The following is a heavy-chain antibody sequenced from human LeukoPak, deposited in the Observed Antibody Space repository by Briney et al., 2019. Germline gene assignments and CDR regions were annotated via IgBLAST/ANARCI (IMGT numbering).Heavy chain of an antibody. CDR3: ARNDYYDSSGQRYGYYFDY. D-gene: IGHD3-22*01. CDR1: GDSVSSNSAA. V-gene: IGHV6-1*01. J-gene: IGHJ4*02. Sequence: SQTLSLTCAISGDSVSSNSAAWNWIRQSPSRGLEWLGRTYYRSKWYNDYAVSVKSRITINPDTSKNQFSLKLSSVTAADTAVYYCARNDYYDSSGQRYGYYFDYWGQGTLVTVSS. CDR2: TYYRSKWYN.